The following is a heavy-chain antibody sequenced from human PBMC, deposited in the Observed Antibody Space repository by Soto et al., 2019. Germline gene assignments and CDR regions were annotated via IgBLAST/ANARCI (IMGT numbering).Heavy chain of an antibody. CDR2: ISYDAAET. CDR1: GFIFSNYG. CDR3: LFPPRGYRYYFAS. Sequence: GGSLRLSCPASGFIFSNYGIHWVRQAPGKGLEWVAFISYDAAETYYSDSVKGRFTISRDNSKNFLFLQMNSLRVEDTAVYFCLFPPRGYRYYFASWAQGSXVPVSS. V-gene: IGHV3-30*03. D-gene: IGHD5-12*01. J-gene: IGHJ4*02.